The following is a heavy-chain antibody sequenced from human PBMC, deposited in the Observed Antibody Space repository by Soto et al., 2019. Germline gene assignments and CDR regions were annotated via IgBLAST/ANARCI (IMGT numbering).Heavy chain of an antibody. CDR1: GSSISPFY. CDR2: IYYTGST. D-gene: IGHD4-17*01. CDR3: TGVGGYYGDYPNFDY. J-gene: IGHJ4*02. Sequence: PSETLSLTCTVSGSSISPFYWSWIRQPPGKGLEWIGYIYYTGSTNYNPSLKGRVTLSLGTSRNQLSLKLSSVTAADTAVYYCTGVGGYYGDYPNFDYWGPGTLVTVSS. V-gene: IGHV4-59*01.